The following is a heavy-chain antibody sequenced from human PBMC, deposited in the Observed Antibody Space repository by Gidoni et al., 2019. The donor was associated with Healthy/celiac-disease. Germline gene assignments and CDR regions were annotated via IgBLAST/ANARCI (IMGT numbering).Heavy chain of an antibody. D-gene: IGHD3-10*01. CDR3: ARDRAVYYYGSGSTIGYYYGMDV. CDR1: GSSFSIYT. Sequence: EVQLVEPGGGLVKPGGSRRLSCAASGSSFSIYTSHWVRQAPGKGLEWVSSISSSSSYIYYADSVKGRFTIARDNAKNSLYLQMNSLRAEDTAVYYCARDRAVYYYGSGSTIGYYYGMDVWGQGTTVTVSS. J-gene: IGHJ6*02. V-gene: IGHV3-21*01. CDR2: ISSSSSYI.